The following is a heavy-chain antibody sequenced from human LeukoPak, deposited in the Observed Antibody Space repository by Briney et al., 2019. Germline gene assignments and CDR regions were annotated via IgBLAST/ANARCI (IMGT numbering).Heavy chain of an antibody. Sequence: LRLSCAATGFTFSSFSMHWVRQAPGKGLVWVAVISYDGSNKYYADSVKGRFTISRDNSKNTLYLQMNSLRTEDTAVYYCAKGRVGANGYYYYGMDVWGQGTTVTVSS. CDR2: ISYDGSNK. J-gene: IGHJ6*02. D-gene: IGHD1-26*01. CDR1: GFTFSSFS. V-gene: IGHV3-30*18. CDR3: AKGRVGANGYYYYGMDV.